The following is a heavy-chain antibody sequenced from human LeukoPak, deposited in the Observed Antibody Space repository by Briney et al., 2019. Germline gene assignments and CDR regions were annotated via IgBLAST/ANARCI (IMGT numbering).Heavy chain of an antibody. D-gene: IGHD6-19*01. Sequence: PGGSLRLSCAASGFTFSSYVMSWVRQAPGKGLEWVSAISGSAGSTYYADSVKGRFTISRDNSKNTLYLQMNSLRAEDTAVYYCAKDPGYSSGWYPHWFDPWGQGTLVTVSS. V-gene: IGHV3-23*01. CDR3: AKDPGYSSGWYPHWFDP. CDR2: ISGSAGST. CDR1: GFTFSSYV. J-gene: IGHJ5*02.